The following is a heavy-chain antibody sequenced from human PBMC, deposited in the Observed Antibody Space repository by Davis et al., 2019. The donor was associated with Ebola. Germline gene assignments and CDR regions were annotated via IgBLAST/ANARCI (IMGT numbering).Heavy chain of an antibody. CDR3: ARGSYTVNNYYFDY. CDR2: IFFSGSA. V-gene: IGHV4-39*01. CDR1: GGSISSAFHF. Sequence: PSETLSLTCSVSGGSISSAFHFWGWFRQPPARGLEWIGNIFFSGSAYYNPSLKSRVTISVDTSKNQFSLNLASVTAAESAVYFCARGSYTVNNYYFDYWGQGALVTVSS. D-gene: IGHD1/OR15-1a*01. J-gene: IGHJ4*02.